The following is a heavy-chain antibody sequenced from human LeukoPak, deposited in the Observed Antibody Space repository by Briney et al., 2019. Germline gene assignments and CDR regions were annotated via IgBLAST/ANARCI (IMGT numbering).Heavy chain of an antibody. CDR3: ARGGGYGDFPYYFDY. CDR1: GYTFTSYG. V-gene: IGHV1-18*01. Sequence: GASVKVSFKASGYTFTSYGISWVRQAPGQGLEWMGWISAYNGNTNHAQKLQGRVTMTTDTSTTTAFMELRSLRSDDTAVYYCARGGGYGDFPYYFDYWGQGTLVTVSS. CDR2: ISAYNGNT. D-gene: IGHD4-17*01. J-gene: IGHJ4*02.